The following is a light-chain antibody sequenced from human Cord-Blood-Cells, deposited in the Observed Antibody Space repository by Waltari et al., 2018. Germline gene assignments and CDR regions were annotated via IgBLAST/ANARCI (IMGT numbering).Light chain of an antibody. CDR1: SSDVGGYNY. J-gene: IGLJ3*02. Sequence: QSALTQPASVSGSPGQSIPISCTGTSSDVGGYNYVSWYQQHPGKAPKLMIYDVSNRPSGGSNRFSGAKSGNTASLTISGLQAEDEADYYCSSYTSSSTWVFGGGTKLTVL. CDR2: DVS. V-gene: IGLV2-14*03. CDR3: SSYTSSSTWV.